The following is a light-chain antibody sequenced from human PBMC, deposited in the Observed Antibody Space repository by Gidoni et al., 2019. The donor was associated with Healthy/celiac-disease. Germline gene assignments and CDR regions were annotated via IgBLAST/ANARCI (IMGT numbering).Light chain of an antibody. CDR3: QQSYSTPRT. J-gene: IGKJ2*01. CDR1: QSSSSY. V-gene: IGKV1-39*01. Sequence: DIQMTQSPSSLSASVGDRVTITCRASQSSSSYLNWYQQKPGKAPKLLIYAASSLQSGVPSRFSGSGSGTDFTLTISSLQPEAFATYYCQQSYSTPRTFGQGTKLEIK. CDR2: AAS.